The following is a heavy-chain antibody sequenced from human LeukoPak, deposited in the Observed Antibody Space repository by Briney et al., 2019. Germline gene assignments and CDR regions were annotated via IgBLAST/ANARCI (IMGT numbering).Heavy chain of an antibody. CDR1: GFSLSDYY. CDR3: ARDRGDSGSSDY. J-gene: IGHJ4*02. V-gene: IGHV3-11*06. CDR2: ISSSSSYT. D-gene: IGHD3-10*01. Sequence: PGGSLRLSCAASGFSLSDYYMSWVRQAPGKGLEWVSYISSSSSYTINADSVKGRFTVFRDNAKNLVFLQMNRLRVEDTAVYYCARDRGDSGSSDYWGQGTLVTGSS.